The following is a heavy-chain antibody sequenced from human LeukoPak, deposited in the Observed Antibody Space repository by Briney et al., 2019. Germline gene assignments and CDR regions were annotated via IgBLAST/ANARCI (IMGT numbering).Heavy chain of an antibody. D-gene: IGHD2/OR15-2a*01. CDR3: KISNSRIPGVDY. J-gene: IGHJ4*02. CDR2: ISYDGSNK. Sequence: GRSLRLSCAASGFTFSSYGMHWVRQAPGKGLEGVTVISYDGSNKYYADSVKGRFTISRDNSKNTLYLQMNSLRAEDTAVCYCKISNSRIPGVDYWGQGTLVTVSS. V-gene: IGHV3-30*03. CDR1: GFTFSSYG.